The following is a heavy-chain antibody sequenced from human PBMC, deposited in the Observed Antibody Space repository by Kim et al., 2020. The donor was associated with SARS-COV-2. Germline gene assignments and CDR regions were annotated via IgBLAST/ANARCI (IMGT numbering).Heavy chain of an antibody. Sequence: GYRISYTDSVKGRFTIDRDSAKNSLYLQMSSLRAEDTALYYCVRGVSTVGYWGQGTLATVSS. CDR2: GYRI. J-gene: IGHJ4*02. V-gene: IGHV3-11*01. D-gene: IGHD4-17*01. CDR3: VRGVSTVGY.